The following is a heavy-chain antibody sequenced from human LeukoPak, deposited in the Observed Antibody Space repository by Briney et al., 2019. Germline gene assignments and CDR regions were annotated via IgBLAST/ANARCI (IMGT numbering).Heavy chain of an antibody. CDR2: ISRSSSTK. CDR1: GFSFTSYS. CDR3: ARGYLADYSGSWIDETIFDQ. V-gene: IGHV3-48*01. J-gene: IGHJ4*02. D-gene: IGHD6-13*01. Sequence: GASVKVSCAASGFSFTSYSMNWVRQAPGKGLEWVAFISRSSSTKYFADSVKGRFSISRDTAKNTLYLQMNSLRAEDTAVYYCARGYLADYSGSWIDETIFDQWGQGTLVTVSS.